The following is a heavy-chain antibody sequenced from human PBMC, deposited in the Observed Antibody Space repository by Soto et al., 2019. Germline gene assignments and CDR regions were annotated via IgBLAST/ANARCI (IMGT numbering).Heavy chain of an antibody. Sequence: PSETLSLTCRVSGGSISSYDLSWIRQPPGKGLEWIGYIYYSGSTNYNPSLKSRVTISVDTSKNQFSLKLSSVTAADTAVYYCASLYGSGSYYTHFGSDYYYYMDVWGKGTTVTVSS. CDR2: IYYSGST. J-gene: IGHJ6*03. V-gene: IGHV4-59*12. CDR1: GGSISSYD. CDR3: ASLYGSGSYYTHFGSDYYYYMDV. D-gene: IGHD3-10*01.